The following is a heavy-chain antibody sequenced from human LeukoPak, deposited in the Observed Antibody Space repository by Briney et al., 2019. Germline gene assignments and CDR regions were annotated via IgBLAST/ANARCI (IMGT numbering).Heavy chain of an antibody. CDR3: ARDRISGSSVSYFDF. V-gene: IGHV4-61*01. Sequence: SETLSLTCTVSGGSISSSSYYWGWIRRPPGKGLEWIGYIYYSGSTNYNPSLKSRVTISVDTSKNQFSLKLSSVTAADTAVYYCARDRISGSSVSYFDFWGQGTLVTVSS. D-gene: IGHD1-26*01. J-gene: IGHJ4*02. CDR1: GGSISSSSYY. CDR2: IYYSGST.